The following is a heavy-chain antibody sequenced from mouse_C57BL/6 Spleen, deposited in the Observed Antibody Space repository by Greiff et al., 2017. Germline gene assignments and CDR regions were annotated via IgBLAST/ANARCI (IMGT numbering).Heavy chain of an antibody. V-gene: IGHV2-9-1*01. D-gene: IGHD1-1*01. CDR3: ARKITTVVEGAMDY. CDR1: GFSLTSYA. Sequence: VQLQESGPGLVAPSQSLSITCTVSGFSLTSYAISWVRQPPGKGLEWLGVIWTGGGTNYNSALKSRLSISKDNSKSQVFLKMNSLQTDDTARYYCARKITTVVEGAMDYWGQGTSVTVSS. J-gene: IGHJ4*01. CDR2: IWTGGGT.